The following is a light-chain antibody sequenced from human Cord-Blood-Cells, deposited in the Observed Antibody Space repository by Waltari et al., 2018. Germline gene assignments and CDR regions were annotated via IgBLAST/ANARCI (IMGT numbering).Light chain of an antibody. CDR1: SSDLGGYNY. V-gene: IGLV2-11*01. CDR2: DVS. CDR3: CSYAGSYTLV. Sequence: QSALTPPRPVSGSPGQSVTISCTGTSSDLGGYNYVSWYQQPPGKAPNLMIYDVSKRPSGVPDRFSGSKSGNTASLTISGLQAEDEADYYCCSYAGSYTLVFGGGTKLTVL. J-gene: IGLJ2*01.